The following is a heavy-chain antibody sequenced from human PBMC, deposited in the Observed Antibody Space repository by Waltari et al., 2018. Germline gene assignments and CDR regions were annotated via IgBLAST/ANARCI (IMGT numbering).Heavy chain of an antibody. CDR1: GYSPPESA. D-gene: IGHD2-15*01. CDR2: FDPEYGEA. CDR3: TRDRVGYCSGGTCYSRWFDP. V-gene: IGHV1-24*01. Sequence: QVQLVQSGAEVKKPGASVKVSCRVSGYSPPESAFHGVPHAPGKGLEWLGGFDPEYGEAVYAQEFQGRVTMTEDTSKDTAYMELSSLTYEDTAVYYCTRDRVGYCSGGTCYSRWFDPWGQGTLVTVSS. J-gene: IGHJ5*02.